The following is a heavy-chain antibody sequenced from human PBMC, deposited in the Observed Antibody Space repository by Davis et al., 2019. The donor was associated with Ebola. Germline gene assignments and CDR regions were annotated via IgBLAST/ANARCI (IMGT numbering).Heavy chain of an antibody. CDR1: GFTVSSYY. CDR3: ARIYYYYYGMDV. V-gene: IGHV3-66*01. J-gene: IGHJ6*02. Sequence: SLNISCAASGFTVSSYYISWVRQPPGKGLGWVSVIYSGGSTYYADSVKGRFTISRDKSKNTLYLQMNSLRAEDTAVYYCARIYYYYYGMDVWGQGTTVTVSS. CDR2: IYSGGST.